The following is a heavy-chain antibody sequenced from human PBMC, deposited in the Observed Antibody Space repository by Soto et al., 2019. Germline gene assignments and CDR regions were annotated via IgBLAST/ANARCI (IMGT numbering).Heavy chain of an antibody. J-gene: IGHJ6*02. CDR3: AKERGDYYGMDV. Sequence: QVQLVESGGGVVQPGRSLRLSCAASGFTFSSYGMHWVRQAPGKGLEWVAVISYDGSNKYYADPVKGRFTISRDNSKNTLYLQMNSLRAEDTAVYYCAKERGDYYGMDVWGQGTTVTVSS. V-gene: IGHV3-30*18. CDR1: GFTFSSYG. CDR2: ISYDGSNK. D-gene: IGHD3-16*01.